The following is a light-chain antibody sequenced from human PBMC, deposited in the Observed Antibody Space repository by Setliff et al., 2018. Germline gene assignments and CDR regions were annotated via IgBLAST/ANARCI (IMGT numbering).Light chain of an antibody. V-gene: IGLV2-8*01. CDR2: EVT. Sequence: QSALTQPASVSGYPGQSITISCTGTSSDVGDYKYVSWYQQHPGKAPKLMIYEVTKRPSVVPDRFSGSKSGNTASLTVSGLQGEDEADYYCSSYASSINPYVFGTGTKVTVL. CDR1: SSDVGDYKY. CDR3: SSYASSINPYV. J-gene: IGLJ1*01.